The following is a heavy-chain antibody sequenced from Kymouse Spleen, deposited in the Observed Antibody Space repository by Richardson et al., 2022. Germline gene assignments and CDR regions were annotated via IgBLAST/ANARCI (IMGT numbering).Heavy chain of an antibody. V-gene: IGHV4-34*01. CDR3: ARGGYYDFWSGYYPDAFDI. CDR2: INHSGST. Sequence: QVQLQQWGAGLLKPSETLSLTCAVYGGSFSGYYWSWIRQPPGKGLEWIGEINHSGSTNYNPSLKSRVTISVDTSKNQFSLKLSSVTAADTAVYYCARGGYYDFWSGYYPDAFDIWGQGTMVTVSS. J-gene: IGHJ3*02. CDR1: GGSFSGYY. D-gene: IGHD3-3*01.